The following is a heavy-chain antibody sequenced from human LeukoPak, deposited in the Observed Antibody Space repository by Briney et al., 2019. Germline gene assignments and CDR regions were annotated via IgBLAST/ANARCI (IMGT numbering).Heavy chain of an antibody. Sequence: SETLSLTCAVSGYSISSGYYWGWIRQPPGKGLEWIGSIYHSGSTYYNPSLKSRVTISVDTSKNQFSLKLSSVTAADTAVYYCARVGSGLFDYWGQGTLVTVSS. V-gene: IGHV4-38-2*01. D-gene: IGHD3-10*01. J-gene: IGHJ4*02. CDR1: GYSISSGYY. CDR3: ARVGSGLFDY. CDR2: IYHSGST.